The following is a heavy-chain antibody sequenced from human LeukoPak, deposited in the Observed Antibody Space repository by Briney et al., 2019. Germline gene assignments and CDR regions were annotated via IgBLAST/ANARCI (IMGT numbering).Heavy chain of an antibody. J-gene: IGHJ4*02. Sequence: GGSLRLSCEASGFTFGSHAMYWIRQAPGKGLAWVAGIFGSGGSPHYADPVKGRFTISRDNSRNTVYLQINSLRAADTAVYYCGKTTVGYSSGQKPAWPVDYWGQGTLVAVSS. CDR2: IFGSGGSP. D-gene: IGHD5-18*01. CDR3: GKTTVGYSSGQKPAWPVDY. CDR1: GFTFGSHA. V-gene: IGHV3-23*01.